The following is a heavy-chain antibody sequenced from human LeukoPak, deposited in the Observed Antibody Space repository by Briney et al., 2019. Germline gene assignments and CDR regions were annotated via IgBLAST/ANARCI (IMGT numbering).Heavy chain of an antibody. V-gene: IGHV3-66*01. Sequence: GGSLRLSCAASGFTVSSNYMSWVRQAPGKGLEWVSVIYSGGSTYYADSLKGRFTISRDDSKNTLYLQMNSLKTEDTAVYYCTTDTLDGPQLFDYWGQGTLVTVSS. D-gene: IGHD3-10*01. J-gene: IGHJ4*02. CDR3: TTDTLDGPQLFDY. CDR1: GFTVSSNY. CDR2: IYSGGST.